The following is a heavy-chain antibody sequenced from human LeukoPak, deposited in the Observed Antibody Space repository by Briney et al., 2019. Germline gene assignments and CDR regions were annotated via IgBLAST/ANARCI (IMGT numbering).Heavy chain of an antibody. CDR3: AKDLRGITMIVVVIDYGMDV. CDR2: ISRSGSTI. CDR1: GFTFSSYE. V-gene: IGHV3-48*03. Sequence: GGSLRLSCAASGFTFSSYEMNWVRQAPGKGLEWVSYISRSGSTIYYADSVKGRFTISRDNSKNTLYLQMNSLRAEDTAVYYCAKDLRGITMIVVVIDYGMDVWGQGTTVTVSS. D-gene: IGHD3-22*01. J-gene: IGHJ6*02.